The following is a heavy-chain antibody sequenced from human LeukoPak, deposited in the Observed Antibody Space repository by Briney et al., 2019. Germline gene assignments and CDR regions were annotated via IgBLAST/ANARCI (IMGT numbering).Heavy chain of an antibody. CDR3: ARKRKDLNWFDP. Sequence: SETLSLTCTVSGDSISNSDYYWGWIRQPPGKGLEWIALINYSGRTFYNPSLRSRVTISVDMSKNQFSLNLNSVTAADTAVYYCARKRKDLNWFDPWGQGTLVTVSS. V-gene: IGHV4-39*01. CDR1: GDSISNSDYY. D-gene: IGHD5-24*01. J-gene: IGHJ5*02. CDR2: INYSGRT.